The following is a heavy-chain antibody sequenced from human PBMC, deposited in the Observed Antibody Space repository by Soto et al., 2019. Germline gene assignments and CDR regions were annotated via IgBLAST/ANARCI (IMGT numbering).Heavy chain of an antibody. CDR3: AREESAGIAAAADY. Sequence: ASVKVSRKASGYSFNNHGITFVRQAPGQGIEWMGWISAYNGNTNYAQKLQGRVTMTTDTSTSTAYMELRSLRSDYTAVYYCAREESAGIAAAADYWGQGTLVTVSS. J-gene: IGHJ4*02. D-gene: IGHD6-13*01. CDR1: GYSFNNHG. V-gene: IGHV1-18*01. CDR2: ISAYNGNT.